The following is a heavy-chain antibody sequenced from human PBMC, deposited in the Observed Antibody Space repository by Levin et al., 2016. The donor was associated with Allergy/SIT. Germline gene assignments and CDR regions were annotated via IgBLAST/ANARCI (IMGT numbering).Heavy chain of an antibody. CDR3: ASSGYYYDSPLGAFDI. CDR2: IYYSGST. J-gene: IGHJ3*02. V-gene: IGHV4-59*01. D-gene: IGHD3-22*01. Sequence: WIRQPPGKGLEWIGYIYYSGSTNYNPSLKSRVTISVDTSKNQFSLKLSSVTAADTAVYYCASSGYYYDSPLGAFDIWGQGTMVTVSS.